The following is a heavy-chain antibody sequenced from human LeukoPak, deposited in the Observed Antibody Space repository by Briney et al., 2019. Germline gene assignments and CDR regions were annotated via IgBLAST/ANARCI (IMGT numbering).Heavy chain of an antibody. J-gene: IGHJ4*02. CDR2: IYYSGST. CDR3: ARAPRTSLGNDY. V-gene: IGHV4-31*03. Sequence: SETLSLTCTVSGGSISSGGYYWSWIRQHPGKGLEWIGYIYYSGSTYYNPSLKSRVTISVDTSKNQFSLKLSSVTAADTAVYYCARAPRTSLGNDYWGQGTLVTVSS. D-gene: IGHD2-2*01. CDR1: GGSISSGGYY.